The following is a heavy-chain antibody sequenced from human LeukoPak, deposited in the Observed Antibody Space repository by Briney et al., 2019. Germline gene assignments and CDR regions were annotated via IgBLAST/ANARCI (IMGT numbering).Heavy chain of an antibody. D-gene: IGHD4-17*01. J-gene: IGHJ4*02. CDR2: ISGSGGST. CDR1: EFTFSSYA. CDR3: AKDGFDYGDPTGFDY. V-gene: IGHV3-23*01. Sequence: QPGGSLRLSCAASEFTFSSYAMSWVRQAPGKGLEWVSAISGSGGSTYYADSVKGRFTISRDNSKNTLYLQMNSLRAEDTAVYYCAKDGFDYGDPTGFDYWGQGTLVTVSS.